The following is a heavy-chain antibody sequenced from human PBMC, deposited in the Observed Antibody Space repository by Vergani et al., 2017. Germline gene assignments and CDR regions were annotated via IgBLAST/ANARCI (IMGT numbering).Heavy chain of an antibody. CDR3: AKDRDGFSMDYGGNSGYFQH. D-gene: IGHD4-23*01. J-gene: IGHJ1*01. V-gene: IGHV3-30*18. CDR1: GFTFSSYG. CDR2: ISYDGSNK. Sequence: QVQLVESGGGVVQPGRSLRLSCAASGFTFSSYGMHWVRQAPGKGLEWVAVISYDGSNKYYADSVKGRFTISRDNSKNTRYLQMNSLRAEDTAVYYCAKDRDGFSMDYGGNSGYFQHWGQGTLVTVSS.